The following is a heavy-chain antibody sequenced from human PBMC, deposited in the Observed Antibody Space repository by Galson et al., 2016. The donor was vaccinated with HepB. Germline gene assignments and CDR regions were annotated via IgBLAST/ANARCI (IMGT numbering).Heavy chain of an antibody. CDR2: ILHDGSNK. V-gene: IGHV3-30*03. J-gene: IGHJ4*02. D-gene: IGHD4-23*01. CDR1: GFTFRLYG. Sequence: SLRLSCAASGFTFRLYGMHWVRQAPGKGLEWVAVILHDGSNKYYAESVKGRFAISRDNSKNTLYLQMNSLRAEDTAVYYCVRDYGGNRYFDYWGQGTLVTVSS. CDR3: VRDYGGNRYFDY.